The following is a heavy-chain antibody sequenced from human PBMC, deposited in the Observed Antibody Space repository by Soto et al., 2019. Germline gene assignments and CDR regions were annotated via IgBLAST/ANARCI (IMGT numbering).Heavy chain of an antibody. CDR1: GFTFSSYA. CDR2: ISSNGGST. Sequence: GGSLRLSCAASGFTFSSYAMHWVRQAPGKGLEYVSAISSNGGSTYYANSVKGRFTISRDNSKNTLYLQMGSLRAEDMAVYYCARASSLYESYYFDYWGQGTLVTVSS. CDR3: ARASSLYESYYFDY. V-gene: IGHV3-64*01. J-gene: IGHJ4*02. D-gene: IGHD3-16*01.